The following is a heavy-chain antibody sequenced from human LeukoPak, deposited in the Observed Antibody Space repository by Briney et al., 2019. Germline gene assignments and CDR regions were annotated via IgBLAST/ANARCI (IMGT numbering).Heavy chain of an antibody. CDR1: GFSFSGFS. J-gene: IGHJ4*02. Sequence: GGSLRLSCVASGFSFSGFSMSWVRQAPGKGLEWVAKMNEYGREIFYVDSVKGRFTISRDNAKKSLYLQMNSLRAEDTAVYYCARPRGCSSSRCNNFDYWGQGTLVTVSS. V-gene: IGHV3-7*01. CDR2: MNEYGREI. CDR3: ARPRGCSSSRCNNFDY. D-gene: IGHD2-2*01.